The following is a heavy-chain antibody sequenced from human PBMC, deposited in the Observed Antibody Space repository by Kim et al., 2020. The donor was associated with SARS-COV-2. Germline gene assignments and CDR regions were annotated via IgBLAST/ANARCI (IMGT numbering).Heavy chain of an antibody. CDR3: ARDTEDGFTIFGVGGFDP. Sequence: GGSLRLSCAASGFTFSSYGMHWVRQAPGKGLEWVAVIWYDGSNKYYADSVKGRFTISRDNSKNTLYLQMNSLRAEDTAVYYCARDTEDGFTIFGVGGFDPWGQRTLLTVSS. V-gene: IGHV3-33*08. D-gene: IGHD3-3*01. J-gene: IGHJ5*02. CDR1: GFTFSSYG. CDR2: IWYDGSNK.